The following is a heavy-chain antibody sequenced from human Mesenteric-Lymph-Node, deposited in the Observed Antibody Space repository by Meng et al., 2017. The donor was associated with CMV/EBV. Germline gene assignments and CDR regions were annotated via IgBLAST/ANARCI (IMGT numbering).Heavy chain of an antibody. V-gene: IGHV3-21*01. CDR3: ARDQVGLPSDF. J-gene: IGHJ4*02. CDR1: GFTFSSYS. CDR2: ISSSSYI. Sequence: GESLKISCAASGFTFSSYSMNWVRQAPGKGLEWVSSISSSSYIYYADSVKGRFTISRDNAKNSLYLQMNSLRAEDTAVYYCARDQVGLPSDFWGQGTLVTVSS.